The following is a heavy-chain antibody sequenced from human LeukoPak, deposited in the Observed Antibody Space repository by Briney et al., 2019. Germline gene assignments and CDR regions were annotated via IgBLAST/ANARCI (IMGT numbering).Heavy chain of an antibody. Sequence: PGGSLRLSCATSGFTVSSNYMSWVRQAPGKGLEWVSIIYSGGSTFYADSVKGRFTISRDNSKNTLYLQMNSLRAEDTAVYYCARGGSYLSAFDIWGQGTMVTVSS. J-gene: IGHJ3*02. CDR1: GFTVSSNY. D-gene: IGHD1-26*01. V-gene: IGHV3-53*01. CDR3: ARGGSYLSAFDI. CDR2: IYSGGST.